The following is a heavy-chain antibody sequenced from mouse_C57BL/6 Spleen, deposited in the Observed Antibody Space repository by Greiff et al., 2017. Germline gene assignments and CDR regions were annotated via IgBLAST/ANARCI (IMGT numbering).Heavy chain of an antibody. CDR1: GYTFTSYW. CDR2: IHPNSGST. Sequence: QVQLQQPGAELVKPGASVKLSCKASGYTFTSYWMHWVKQRPGQGLEWIGMIHPNSGSTNYNEKFKSKATLTVDKSSSTAYMQLSRLTSEDSAVYYCARQGYGSFFDYWGQGTTLTVSS. V-gene: IGHV1-64*01. J-gene: IGHJ2*01. CDR3: ARQGYGSFFDY. D-gene: IGHD1-1*01.